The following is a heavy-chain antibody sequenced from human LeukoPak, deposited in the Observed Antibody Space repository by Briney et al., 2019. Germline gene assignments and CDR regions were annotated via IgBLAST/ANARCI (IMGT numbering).Heavy chain of an antibody. D-gene: IGHD2-8*01. V-gene: IGHV3-30*18. CDR2: ISYDGSNK. CDR1: GFTFSSYW. J-gene: IGHJ4*02. Sequence: GGSLRLSCAASGFTFSSYWMSWVRQAPGKGLEWVAVISYDGSNKYYADSVKGRFTISRDNSKNTLYLQMNSLRAEDTAVYYCAKDTSTGLPVMLMGYWGQGTLVTVSS. CDR3: AKDTSTGLPVMLMGY.